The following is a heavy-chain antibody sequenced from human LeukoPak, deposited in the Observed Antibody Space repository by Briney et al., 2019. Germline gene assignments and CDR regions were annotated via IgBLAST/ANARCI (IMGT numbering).Heavy chain of an antibody. J-gene: IGHJ4*02. CDR1: GFTFSSYA. V-gene: IGHV3-23*01. CDR3: ALLAVASDFDY. D-gene: IGHD6-19*01. Sequence: GGSLRLSCAASGFTFSSYAMSWVRQAPGKGLGWVSAISGSGGSTYYADSVKGRFSISRDNAKNSLYLQMNSLRVEDTGVYYCALLAVASDFDYWGQGALVTVSS. CDR2: ISGSGGST.